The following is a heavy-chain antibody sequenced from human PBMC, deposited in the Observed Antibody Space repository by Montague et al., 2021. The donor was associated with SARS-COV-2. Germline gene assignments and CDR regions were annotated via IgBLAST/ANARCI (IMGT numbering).Heavy chain of an antibody. CDR2: IDWDDDK. D-gene: IGHD5/OR15-5a*01. Sequence: PALVKPTQTLTLTRTFSGFSLSTSGVCVSWIRQPPGKALEWLARIDWDDDKYYSTSLKTRLTISKDTSKNQVVLTMTNMDPVDTATYYCARMTMSTAMDVWGQGTTVTVSS. CDR3: ARMTMSTAMDV. V-gene: IGHV2-70*11. CDR1: GFSLSTSGVC. J-gene: IGHJ6*02.